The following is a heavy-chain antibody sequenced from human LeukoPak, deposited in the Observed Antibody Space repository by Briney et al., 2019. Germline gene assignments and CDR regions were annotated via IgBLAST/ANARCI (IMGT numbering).Heavy chain of an antibody. Sequence: GGSLRLSCAASGFTFSSYSMNWVRQAPGKGLEWVSSVSSSSSYIYYADSVKGRFTISRDNAKNSLYLRMNSLRAEDTAVYYCARDSYGYAHFDYWGQGTLVTVSS. CDR2: VSSSSSYI. J-gene: IGHJ4*02. CDR3: ARDSYGYAHFDY. D-gene: IGHD5-18*01. CDR1: GFTFSSYS. V-gene: IGHV3-21*01.